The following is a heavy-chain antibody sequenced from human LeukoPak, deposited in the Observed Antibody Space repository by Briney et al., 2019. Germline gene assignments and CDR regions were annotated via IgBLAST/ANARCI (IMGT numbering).Heavy chain of an antibody. D-gene: IGHD3-9*01. CDR1: GFTFSSYS. CDR3: ARDNDILTGYENFQH. J-gene: IGHJ1*01. Sequence: GGSLRLSCAASGFTFSSYSMNWVRQAPGKGLEWVSYISASTGIIYYADSVRGRFTISRDNAKNSLYLQMNSLRAEDTAVYYCARDNDILTGYENFQHWGQGTLVTVSS. V-gene: IGHV3-21*05. CDR2: ISASTGII.